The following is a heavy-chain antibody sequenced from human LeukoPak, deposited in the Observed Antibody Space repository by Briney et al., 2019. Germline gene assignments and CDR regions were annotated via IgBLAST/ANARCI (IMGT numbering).Heavy chain of an antibody. CDR1: GFIFSDYY. CDR2: LTSRSSGITK. J-gene: IGHJ2*01. CDR3: ARIPAWLGAFGYFDL. Sequence: GGSLRLTGAATGFIFSDYYMSWIGQAPGKGLEWISYLTSRSSGITKYYADSVKARFSISRDNAKNSLYLQMNSLRVEDTAVYYCARIPAWLGAFGYFDLWGRGTLLTVSS. V-gene: IGHV3-11*01. D-gene: IGHD3-10*01.